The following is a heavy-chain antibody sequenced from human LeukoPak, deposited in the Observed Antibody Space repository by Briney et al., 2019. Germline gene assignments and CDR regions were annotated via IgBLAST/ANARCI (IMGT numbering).Heavy chain of an antibody. CDR1: GGSISSGGYY. Sequence: KTSETLSLTCTVSGGSISSGGYYWSWIRQHPGKGLEWIGYIYYSGSTYYNPSLKSRVTISVDTSKDQFSLKLSSVTAADTAVYYCARGFSSHDSSGYHFDYWGQGTLVTVSS. D-gene: IGHD3-22*01. V-gene: IGHV4-31*03. CDR3: ARGFSSHDSSGYHFDY. J-gene: IGHJ4*02. CDR2: IYYSGST.